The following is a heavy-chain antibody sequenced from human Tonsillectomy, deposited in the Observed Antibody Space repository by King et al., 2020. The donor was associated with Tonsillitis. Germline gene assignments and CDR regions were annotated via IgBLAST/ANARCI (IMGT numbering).Heavy chain of an antibody. CDR3: AKHIRGRLKPNYYSDGMHV. CDR2: ISWNSGSI. CDR1: GFTFDDYA. J-gene: IGHJ6*02. V-gene: IGHV3-9*01. Sequence: VQLVESGGGLVQPGRSLRLSCAASGFTFDDYAMHWVRQAPGKGLEWVSGISWNSGSIGYADSVKGRFTISRDNAKNSLYLQMNSLRAEDTALYYCAKHIRGRLKPNYYSDGMHVWGQGTTVTVS. D-gene: IGHD2-15*01.